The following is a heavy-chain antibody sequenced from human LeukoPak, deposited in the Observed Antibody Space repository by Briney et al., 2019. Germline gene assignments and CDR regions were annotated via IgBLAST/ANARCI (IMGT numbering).Heavy chain of an antibody. J-gene: IGHJ4*02. Sequence: ASVKVSCKASGGTFSSYTISWVRQAPGQGLEWMGGIIPIFGTANYAQKFQGRVTITADESTSTAYMELSSLRSEDTAVYYCARVMELYYFDYWGQGTLVTVSS. D-gene: IGHD1-26*01. CDR3: ARVMELYYFDY. CDR2: IIPIFGTA. V-gene: IGHV1-69*13. CDR1: GGTFSSYT.